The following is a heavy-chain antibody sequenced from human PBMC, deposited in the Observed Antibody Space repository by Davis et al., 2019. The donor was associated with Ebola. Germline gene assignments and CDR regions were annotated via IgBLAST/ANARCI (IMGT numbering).Heavy chain of an antibody. J-gene: IGHJ4*02. CDR2: ISSDSGTI. CDR3: ARGLKFLEWTPRGDFDY. Sequence: PGGSLRLSCAASGFTFSDYFMSWIRQVPGKGLEWVSHISSDSGTIYSADSVKGRFTISRDNGKSSLYLQMRSLRAEATAVYYCARGLKFLEWTPRGDFDYWGQGTLVTVSS. CDR1: GFTFSDYF. V-gene: IGHV3-11*01. D-gene: IGHD3-3*01.